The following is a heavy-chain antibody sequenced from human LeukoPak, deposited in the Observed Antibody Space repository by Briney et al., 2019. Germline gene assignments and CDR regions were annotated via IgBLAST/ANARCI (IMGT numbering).Heavy chain of an antibody. CDR2: ISSSSSYI. J-gene: IGHJ4*02. Sequence: GGSLRLSCAASGFTFSSYSMNWVRQAPGKGLEWVSSISSSSSYIYYADSVKGRFTISRDNAKNSLYLQMNSLRAEDTAVYYCASSLITMVRGVPGYWGQGTLVTVSS. CDR3: ASSLITMVRGVPGY. D-gene: IGHD3-10*01. CDR1: GFTFSSYS. V-gene: IGHV3-21*01.